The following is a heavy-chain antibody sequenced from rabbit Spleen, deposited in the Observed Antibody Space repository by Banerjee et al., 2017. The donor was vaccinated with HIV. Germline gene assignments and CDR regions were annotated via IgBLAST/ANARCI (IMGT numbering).Heavy chain of an antibody. Sequence: QSLEESGGDLVKPEGSLTLTCTASGIDFSSTYYMCWVRQAPGKGLELIACIDPNKSGSTRYASWAKGRFTISKTSSTTVTLQMTSLTAADTATYFCARASNSDWTYFGLWGPGTLVTVS. CDR2: IDPNKSGST. V-gene: IGHV1S40*01. D-gene: IGHD1-1*01. J-gene: IGHJ4*01. CDR3: ARASNSDWTYFGL. CDR1: GIDFSSTYY.